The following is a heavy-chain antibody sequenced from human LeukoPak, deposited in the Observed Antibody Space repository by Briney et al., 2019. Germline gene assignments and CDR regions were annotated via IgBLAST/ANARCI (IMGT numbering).Heavy chain of an antibody. V-gene: IGHV3-21*01. J-gene: IGHJ4*02. CDR1: GFTFSSYS. CDR3: TRRLDD. Sequence: GGSLRLSCAASGFTFSSYSMNWVRQAPGKGLEWVSSISSGSSYIYYADSVKGRFTISRDNAKNSLYLQMNGLRVEDSAVYYCTRRLDDWGQGTLVTVSS. D-gene: IGHD3-16*01. CDR2: ISSGSSYI.